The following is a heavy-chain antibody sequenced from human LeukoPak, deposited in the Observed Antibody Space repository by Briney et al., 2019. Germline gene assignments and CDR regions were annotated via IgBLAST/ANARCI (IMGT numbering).Heavy chain of an antibody. J-gene: IGHJ4*02. Sequence: TGRSLRLSCAASGFTFDDYAMHWVRQAPGKGLEWVSGISWNSGSIGYADSVKGRFTISRDNAKNSLYLQMNSLRAEDTALYYCAKDISMAQGGDGYFDYWGQGTLVTVSS. CDR1: GFTFDDYA. V-gene: IGHV3-9*01. D-gene: IGHD3-10*01. CDR3: AKDISMAQGGDGYFDY. CDR2: ISWNSGSI.